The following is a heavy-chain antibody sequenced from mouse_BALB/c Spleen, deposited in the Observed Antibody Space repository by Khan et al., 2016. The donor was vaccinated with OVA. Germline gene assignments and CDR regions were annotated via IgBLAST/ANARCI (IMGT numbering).Heavy chain of an antibody. CDR1: GYIFTSYW. V-gene: IGHV1S132*01. J-gene: IGHJ2*01. Sequence: QVQLQQSGAELVRPGASVKLSCKTSGYIFTSYWIHWVKQRSGQGLEWFARIYPGTDNTYYNEKFKDKAPLTADQSSSTAYMQLSSLKSEDSYVYFCAREKALYHFDHWGQGTTLTVSS. CDR2: IYPGTDNT. CDR3: AREKALYHFDH.